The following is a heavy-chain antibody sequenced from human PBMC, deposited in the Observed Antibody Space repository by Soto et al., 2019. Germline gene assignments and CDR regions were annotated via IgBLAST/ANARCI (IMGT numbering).Heavy chain of an antibody. CDR3: AGDVPGPGGY. CDR1: GFTFSSYA. CDR2: ISYDGSNK. Sequence: QVQLVESGGGVVQPGRSLRLSCAASGFTFSSYAMHWVRQAPGKGLEWVAVISYDGSNKYYADSVKGRFTISRDNSKNTLYLQMNSLRAEDTAVYSCAGDVPGPGGYWGQGTLVTVSS. J-gene: IGHJ4*02. D-gene: IGHD2-2*01. V-gene: IGHV3-30-3*01.